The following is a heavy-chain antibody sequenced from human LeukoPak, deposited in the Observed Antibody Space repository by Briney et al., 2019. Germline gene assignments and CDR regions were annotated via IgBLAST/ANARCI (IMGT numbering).Heavy chain of an antibody. CDR2: IYYSGST. D-gene: IGHD3-3*01. CDR1: GGSISSSNW. CDR3: ARVSVWSGRAFDY. V-gene: IGHV4-4*02. J-gene: IGHJ4*02. Sequence: TASQTLSLTCAVSGGSISSSNWWSWVRQPPGKGLEWIGSIYYSGSTYYNPSLKSRVTISVDTSKNQFSLILTSVTAADTAVYYCARVSVWSGRAFDYWGQGTLATVSS.